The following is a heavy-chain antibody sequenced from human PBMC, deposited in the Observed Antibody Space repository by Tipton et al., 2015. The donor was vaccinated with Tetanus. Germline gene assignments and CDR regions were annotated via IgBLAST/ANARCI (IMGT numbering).Heavy chain of an antibody. V-gene: IGHV3-33*01. CDR3: AREGGCSGVRCFSGGFVT. CDR1: GFIFSSYG. J-gene: IGHJ5*02. D-gene: IGHD2-15*01. CDR2: SWYDGTDK. Sequence: SLRLSCAASGFIFSSYGIHWVRQAPGKGLEWVAVSWYDGTDKYYADSVKGRFTISRDNSKNTLYLQKNSLRAEDTALYYCAREGGCSGVRCFSGGFVTWGQGAQVTVSS.